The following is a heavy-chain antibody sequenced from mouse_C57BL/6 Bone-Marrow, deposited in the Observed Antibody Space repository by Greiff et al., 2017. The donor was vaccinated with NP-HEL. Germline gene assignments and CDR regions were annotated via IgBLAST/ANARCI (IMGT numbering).Heavy chain of an antibody. V-gene: IGHV1-82*01. CDR3: ASRITTVEAPFDD. J-gene: IGHJ2*01. CDR1: GYAFSSSW. D-gene: IGHD1-1*01. CDR2: IYPGDGDT. Sequence: VQLQQSGPELVKPGASVKISCKASGYAFSSSWMNWVKQRPGKGLEWIGGIYPGDGDTNYNGKFKGKATLTADKSSSTAYMQLSSLTSEDSAVYYCASRITTVEAPFDDWGKGTTLTVSS.